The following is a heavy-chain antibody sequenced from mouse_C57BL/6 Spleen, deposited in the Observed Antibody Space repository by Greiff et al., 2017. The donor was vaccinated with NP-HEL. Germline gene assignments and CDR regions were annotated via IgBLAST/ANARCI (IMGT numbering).Heavy chain of an antibody. Sequence: QVQLKQPGTELVKPGASVKLSCKASGYTFTSYWLHWVKQRPGQGLEWIGNINPSNGGTNYNEKFKSKATLTVDKSPSTAYMQLSSLTSEDSAVYYCARGDYDGPPAYWGQGTLVTVSA. V-gene: IGHV1-53*01. D-gene: IGHD2-4*01. J-gene: IGHJ3*01. CDR3: ARGDYDGPPAY. CDR1: GYTFTSYW. CDR2: INPSNGGT.